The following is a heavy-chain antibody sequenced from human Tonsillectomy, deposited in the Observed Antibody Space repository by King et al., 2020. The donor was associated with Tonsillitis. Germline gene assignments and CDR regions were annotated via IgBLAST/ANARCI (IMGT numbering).Heavy chain of an antibody. CDR1: GFTFSSYA. D-gene: IGHD3-10*01. Sequence: VPLQESGGGLVQPGGSLRLSCAASGFTFSSYAMSWVRQAPGKGLEWVSAISGSGGSTYYADSVKGRFTISRDNSKNTLYLQMKSLRAEDTAVYYCAKDTALLWFENWFDPWGQGTLVTVSS. J-gene: IGHJ5*02. CDR3: AKDTALLWFENWFDP. CDR2: ISGSGGST. V-gene: IGHV3-23*01.